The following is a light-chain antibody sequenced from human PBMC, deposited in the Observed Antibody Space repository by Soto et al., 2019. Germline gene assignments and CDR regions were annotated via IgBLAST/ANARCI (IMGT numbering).Light chain of an antibody. J-gene: IGKJ4*01. V-gene: IGKV3-20*01. Sequence: EYVLTQSPGTISLSPGERATISCRASQTVRNNYLAWYQQKPGQAPRLLIYDASSRATGISDRFSGGGSGTDFTLTISRLEPEDFAVYYCQQFSSYPLTFGGGTKVDIK. CDR3: QQFSSYPLT. CDR1: QTVRNNY. CDR2: DAS.